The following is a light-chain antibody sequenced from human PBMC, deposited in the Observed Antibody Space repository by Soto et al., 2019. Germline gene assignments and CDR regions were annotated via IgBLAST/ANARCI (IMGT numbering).Light chain of an antibody. J-gene: IGKJ1*01. V-gene: IGKV1-5*03. CDR1: QSISSW. CDR2: KAS. Sequence: DIQMTQSPSTLSASVGDRVTITCRASQSISSWLAWYQQKPGKAPKLLIYKASSLESGVPSRFSGSGSGTEFTLTISSLQPDDFATYYCQQYNGHSAWTFGQGTKVEIK. CDR3: QQYNGHSAWT.